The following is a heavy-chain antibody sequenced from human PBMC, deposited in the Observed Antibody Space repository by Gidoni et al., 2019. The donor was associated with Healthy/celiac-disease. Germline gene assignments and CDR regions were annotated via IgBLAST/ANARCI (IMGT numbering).Heavy chain of an antibody. Sequence: EGQPGEAGGGGVQPGGSRRPAGAAAGGTFSSKAMSGVRQAPGKGLDWVSAISGSGGSIYYADSVKGRFTISRDNSKNTLYLQMNSLRAEDTAVYYCAKEFTYSGGMDVWGQGTTVTVSS. D-gene: IGHD2-21*01. V-gene: IGHV3-23*04. CDR1: GGTFSSKA. CDR3: AKEFTYSGGMDV. CDR2: ISGSGGSI. J-gene: IGHJ6*02.